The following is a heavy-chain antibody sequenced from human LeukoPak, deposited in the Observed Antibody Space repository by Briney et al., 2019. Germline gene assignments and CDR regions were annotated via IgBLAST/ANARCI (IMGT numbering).Heavy chain of an antibody. V-gene: IGHV6-1*01. Sequence: SQTLSLTCVLTGDSVSSDIAVWNWIRQSPPRGLEWLGRTYYRSGWYSDYAVSVRSRITISPDTPKNHFSLQLSSMTPEDTAVYYCAQGCGTGASGCSQWGQGTLVTVSS. CDR2: TYYRSGWYS. CDR1: GDSVSSDIAV. J-gene: IGHJ4*02. CDR3: AQGCGTGASGCSQ. D-gene: IGHD6-19*01.